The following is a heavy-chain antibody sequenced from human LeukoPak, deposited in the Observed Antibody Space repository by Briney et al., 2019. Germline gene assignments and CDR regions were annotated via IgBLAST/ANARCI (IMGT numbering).Heavy chain of an antibody. CDR1: GYTFTSYG. CDR2: ISAYNGNT. Sequence: ASVKVSCKASGYTFTSYGISWVRQAPGQGLEWMGWISAYNGNTNYAQKLQGRVTMTTDTSTSTAYMELRSLRSDDTAVYYCARDGLIQLWPSARSDYYYYMDVWGKGTTVTVSS. V-gene: IGHV1-18*01. CDR3: ARDGLIQLWPSARSDYYYYMDV. J-gene: IGHJ6*03. D-gene: IGHD5-18*01.